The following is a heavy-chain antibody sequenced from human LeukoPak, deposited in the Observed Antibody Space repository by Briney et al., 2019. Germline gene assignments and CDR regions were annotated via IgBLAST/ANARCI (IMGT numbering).Heavy chain of an antibody. J-gene: IGHJ4*02. CDR1: GFTFDSHA. Sequence: GGSLRLSCEASGFTFDSHAMYWVRQAPGKGLEWVAGIFGSGGSPHYADPVKGRFTISKDNSRNTVYLQINSLRAEDTAVYYCGKTTVGYSSGQKPAWPVDYWGQGTLVTVSS. CDR2: IFGSGGSP. CDR3: GKTTVGYSSGQKPAWPVDY. V-gene: IGHV3-23*01. D-gene: IGHD5-18*01.